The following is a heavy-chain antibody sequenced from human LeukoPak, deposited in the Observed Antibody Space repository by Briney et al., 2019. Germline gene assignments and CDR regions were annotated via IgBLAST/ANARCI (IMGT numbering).Heavy chain of an antibody. CDR2: IYYSGST. Sequence: PSGTLSLTCTVSGGSISSYYWSWIRQPPGKGLEWIGYIYYSGSTDYNPSLKSRVTISVDTSKNQFSLKLTSVTAADTAVYYCAGGGHSSSWYKFAMDVWGQGTTVTVSS. D-gene: IGHD6-13*01. V-gene: IGHV4-59*12. CDR1: GGSISSYY. CDR3: AGGGHSSSWYKFAMDV. J-gene: IGHJ6*02.